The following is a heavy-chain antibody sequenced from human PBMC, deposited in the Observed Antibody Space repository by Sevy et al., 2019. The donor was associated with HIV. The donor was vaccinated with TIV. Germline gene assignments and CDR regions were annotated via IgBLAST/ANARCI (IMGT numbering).Heavy chain of an antibody. CDR3: TTDDIAARPPYYYYYGMDV. CDR2: IKSETYSGTT. V-gene: IGHV3-15*07. J-gene: IGHJ6*02. Sequence: GGSLRLSCAASGFTFTNAWMNWVRQVPGKGLEWVGRIKSETYSGTTDYAAPVKGRFTISRDDSDNTLYLQMNSLKTEDTAVYYCTTDDIAARPPYYYYYGMDVWGQGTTVTVSS. D-gene: IGHD6-6*01. CDR1: GFTFTNAW.